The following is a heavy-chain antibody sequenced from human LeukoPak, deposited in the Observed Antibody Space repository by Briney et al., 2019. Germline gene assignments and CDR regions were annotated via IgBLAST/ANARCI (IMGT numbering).Heavy chain of an antibody. J-gene: IGHJ3*02. CDR2: IYSSGIT. D-gene: IGHD6-13*01. CDR1: GDSTSTYY. Sequence: PSETLSLTCPVSGDSTSTYYCSWIRQPAGEGREWIGRIYSSGITDYNPSLMSRVSMSVDTSKNQFSLKLSSVTAADTALYYCARGYKPASGKDGAFDIWGQGTMVTVSS. V-gene: IGHV4-4*07. CDR3: ARGYKPASGKDGAFDI.